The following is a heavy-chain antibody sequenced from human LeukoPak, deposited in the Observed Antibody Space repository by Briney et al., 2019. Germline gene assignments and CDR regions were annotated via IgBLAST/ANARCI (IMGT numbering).Heavy chain of an antibody. CDR1: GGSISNSGGFY. Sequence: SETLSLTCTVSGGSISNSGGFYWSWIRQHPGDGLEWIGFISYRGSTYYNPSLKSRVSMSVDTSRSQFSLRLTSVTDEDTAVYYCARISQSSGGFYYWGQGTLVTVSS. D-gene: IGHD2-15*01. V-gene: IGHV4-31*02. CDR2: ISYRGST. J-gene: IGHJ4*02. CDR3: ARISQSSGGFYY.